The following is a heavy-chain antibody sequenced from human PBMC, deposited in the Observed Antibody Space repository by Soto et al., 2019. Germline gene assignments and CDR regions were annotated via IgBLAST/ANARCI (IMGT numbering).Heavy chain of an antibody. D-gene: IGHD6-6*01. CDR1: CGSFSSYY. V-gene: IGHV4-34*01. CDR2: INHSGST. Sequence: QVQLQQWGAGLLKPSETLSLTCAVYCGSFSSYYWSWIRQPPGKGLEWIGEINHSGSTNCNPSLKSRVTMSVDTSKNQFSLKLSSVTAADTAVYYCARTSRFDCWGQGTLDTVSS. J-gene: IGHJ4*02. CDR3: ARTSRFDC.